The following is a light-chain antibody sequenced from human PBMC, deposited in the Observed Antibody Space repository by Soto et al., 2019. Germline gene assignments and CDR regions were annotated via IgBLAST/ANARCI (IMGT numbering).Light chain of an antibody. CDR3: QVWDTSSDHPV. CDR2: DNR. V-gene: IGLV3-21*02. J-gene: IGLJ2*01. CDR1: NIGIKD. Sequence: SYELTQPPSGSVAPGQTARISCGGNNIGIKDVYWYQQQPGQAPVLVVYDNRDRPSGIPERFSGSNSGNTATLTISRVEAGDEADYYCQVWDTSSDHPVFGGGTKLTVL.